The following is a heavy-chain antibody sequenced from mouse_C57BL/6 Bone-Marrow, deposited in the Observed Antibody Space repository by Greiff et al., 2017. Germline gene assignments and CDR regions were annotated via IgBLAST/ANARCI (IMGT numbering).Heavy chain of an antibody. D-gene: IGHD1-1*01. CDR3: ARRPLYGSSYGFAY. CDR1: GFTFTDHY. Sequence: DVKLVESGGGLVQPGGSLSLSCAASGFTFTDHYMSWVRQPRGKALEWLGLIRNKANGYTTEYSASVKGRFTISRDKYQIILYHQMNALTADDSAADDCARRPLYGSSYGFAYWGQGTLVTVSA. J-gene: IGHJ3*01. CDR2: IRNKANGYTT. V-gene: IGHV7-3*01.